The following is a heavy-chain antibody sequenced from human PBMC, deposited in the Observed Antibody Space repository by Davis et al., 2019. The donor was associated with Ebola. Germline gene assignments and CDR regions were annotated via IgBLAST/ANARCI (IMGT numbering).Heavy chain of an antibody. CDR3: ASLWFGELYYYGMDV. Sequence: MPSETLSLTCTVSGGSISSYYWSWIRQPPGKGLEWIGYIYYSGSTYYNPSLKSRVTISVDTSKNQFSLKLSSVTAADTAVYYCASLWFGELYYYGMDVWGQGTTVTVSS. CDR1: GGSISSYY. CDR2: IYYSGST. D-gene: IGHD3-10*01. V-gene: IGHV4-59*12. J-gene: IGHJ6*02.